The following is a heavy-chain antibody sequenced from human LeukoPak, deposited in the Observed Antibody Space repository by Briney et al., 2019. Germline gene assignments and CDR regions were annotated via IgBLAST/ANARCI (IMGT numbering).Heavy chain of an antibody. Sequence: SETLSLTCTVSGGSISSYYWSWIRQPAGKGLEWIGRIYSSGSTNYNPSLKSRVTISVDTSKNQFSLKLSSVTAADTAVYYCARFNPYYYDSSGYPNFDYWGQGTLVTVSS. CDR3: ARFNPYYYDSSGYPNFDY. D-gene: IGHD3-22*01. CDR1: GGSISSYY. CDR2: IYSSGST. J-gene: IGHJ4*02. V-gene: IGHV4-4*07.